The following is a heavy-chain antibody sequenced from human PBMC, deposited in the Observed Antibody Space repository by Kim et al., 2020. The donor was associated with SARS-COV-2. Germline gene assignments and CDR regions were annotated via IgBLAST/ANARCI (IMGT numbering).Heavy chain of an antibody. V-gene: IGHV3-48*02. CDR3: VRDHLWFGELLGLDY. CDR2: ISSSSSTI. CDR1: GFTFSSYS. D-gene: IGHD3-10*01. Sequence: GGSLRLSCAASGFTFSSYSMNWVRQAPGKGLEWVSYISSSSSTIYYADSVKGRFTISRDNAKNSLYLQMNSLRDEDTAVYYCVRDHLWFGELLGLDYWGQRTLVTVSS. J-gene: IGHJ4*02.